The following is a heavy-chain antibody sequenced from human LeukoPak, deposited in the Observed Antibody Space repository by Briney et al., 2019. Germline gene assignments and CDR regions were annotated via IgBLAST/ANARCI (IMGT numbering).Heavy chain of an antibody. J-gene: IGHJ4*02. CDR2: IIPILGIA. Sequence: SVKVSCKASGGTFSSYTISWVRQAPGQGLEWMGRIIPILGIANYAQKFQGRVTITADKSTSTAYMELSSLRSEDTAVYYCARDLDSWSYFPTDYWGQGTLVTVSS. CDR1: GGTFSSYT. V-gene: IGHV1-69*04. CDR3: ARDLDSWSYFPTDY. D-gene: IGHD1-26*01.